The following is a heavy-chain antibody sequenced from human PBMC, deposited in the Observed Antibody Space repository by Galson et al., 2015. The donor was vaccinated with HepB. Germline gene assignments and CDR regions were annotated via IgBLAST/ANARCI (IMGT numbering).Heavy chain of an antibody. J-gene: IGHJ4*02. Sequence: SLRLSCATSGFTFKNYGMHWVRQAPGRGLEWVAVIWYDGVKKHYGDFVQGRFTVYRDNSENTLSLQMSNLRVDDTAIYYCARSLGIGIDHWGQGSLVTVSS. CDR1: GFTFKNYG. CDR2: IWYDGVKK. V-gene: IGHV3-33*01. D-gene: IGHD2-21*01. CDR3: ARSLGIGIDH.